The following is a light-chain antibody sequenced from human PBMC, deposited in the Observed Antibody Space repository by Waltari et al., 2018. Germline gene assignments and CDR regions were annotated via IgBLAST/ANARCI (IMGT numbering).Light chain of an antibody. CDR3: QSYDSGLSGSV. CDR1: SSNTGAGYD. V-gene: IGLV1-40*01. J-gene: IGLJ2*01. CDR2: GNN. Sequence: QSGLTQPPSVSGAPGQRVTISCTGSSSNTGAGYDVHWYQKLPGTAPKLLIYGNNNRPSGVPDRFSGSKSGTSAPLAITGLQAEDEADYYCQSYDSGLSGSVFGGGTKLTVL.